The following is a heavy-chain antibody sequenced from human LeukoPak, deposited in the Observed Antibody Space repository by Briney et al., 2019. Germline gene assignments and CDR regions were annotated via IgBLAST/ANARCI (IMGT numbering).Heavy chain of an antibody. CDR1: GGTFSSYA. V-gene: IGHV1-69*13. D-gene: IGHD2-2*01. CDR3: AGTNRDHCSSTSCPPGDY. J-gene: IGHJ4*02. Sequence: SVKVSCKASGGTFSSYAISWVRQAPGQGLEWMGGIIPIFGTANYAQEFQGRVTITADESTSTAYMELSSLRSEDTAVYYCAGTNRDHCSSTSCPPGDYWGQGTLVTVSS. CDR2: IIPIFGTA.